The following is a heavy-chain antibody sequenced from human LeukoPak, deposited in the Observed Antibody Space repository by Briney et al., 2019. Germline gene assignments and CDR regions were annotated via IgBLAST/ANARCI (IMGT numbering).Heavy chain of an antibody. D-gene: IGHD3-10*01. V-gene: IGHV3-43*02. J-gene: IGHJ4*02. Sequence: GGSRRLSCAVSGFTFDDYAMHWVRQAPGKGLEWVSLISGDGGSTYYADSVKGRFTISRDNSKNSLHLQMNSLRNEDTALYYCAKDTPSGYFGSGSYPFFDYWGQGTLVTVSS. CDR1: GFTFDDYA. CDR3: AKDTPSGYFGSGSYPFFDY. CDR2: ISGDGGST.